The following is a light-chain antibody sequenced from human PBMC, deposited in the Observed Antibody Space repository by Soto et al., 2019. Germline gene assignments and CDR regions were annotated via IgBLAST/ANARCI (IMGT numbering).Light chain of an antibody. V-gene: IGLV2-14*03. J-gene: IGLJ3*02. Sequence: QSVLTQPASVSGSPGQSITISCTGTSSDVGGYNYVSWYQQQFPGKAPKLMIYDVNSRPSGVSNRFSGSKSGNTASLTISGLQAEDEADYYCSSYTSTKTRVFGGGTKLTVL. CDR2: DVN. CDR3: SSYTSTKTRV. CDR1: SSDVGGYNY.